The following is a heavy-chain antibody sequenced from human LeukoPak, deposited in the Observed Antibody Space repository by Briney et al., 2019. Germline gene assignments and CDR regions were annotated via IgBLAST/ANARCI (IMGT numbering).Heavy chain of an antibody. CDR3: AKGRTTVTTAWGY. CDR2: INRSGDST. V-gene: IGHV3-23*01. D-gene: IGHD4-17*01. Sequence: EGSLRLSCAASGFIFSSYAMSWVRQAPGKGLEWVSTINRSGDSTYYADSVNGRFTISRDNSKNTLYLQMNSLRADDTALYYCAKGRTTVTTAWGYWGQGTLLTVSS. CDR1: GFIFSSYA. J-gene: IGHJ4*02.